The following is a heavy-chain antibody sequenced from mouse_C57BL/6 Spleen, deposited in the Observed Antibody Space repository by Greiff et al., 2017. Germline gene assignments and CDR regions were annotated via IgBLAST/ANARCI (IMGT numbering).Heavy chain of an antibody. J-gene: IGHJ2*01. Sequence: DVMLVESGGGLVKPGGSLKLSCAASGFTFSDYGMHWVRQAPEKGLEWVAYISSGSSTIYYADTVKGRFTISRDNAKNTLFLQMTSLRSEDTAMYYCARGGYDGFDYWGQGTTLTVSS. D-gene: IGHD2-2*01. V-gene: IGHV5-17*01. CDR2: ISSGSSTI. CDR1: GFTFSDYG. CDR3: ARGGYDGFDY.